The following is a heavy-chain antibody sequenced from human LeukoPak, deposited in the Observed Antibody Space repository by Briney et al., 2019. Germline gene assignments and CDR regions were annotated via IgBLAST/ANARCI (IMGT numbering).Heavy chain of an antibody. CDR2: IYTTGNT. CDR3: ARAFHCSTTSCYARGLDY. J-gene: IGHJ4*02. V-gene: IGHV4-61*02. D-gene: IGHD2-2*01. CDR1: GGSISNGSYY. Sequence: SETLSLTCTVSGGSISNGSYYWSWIRQPAGKGLEWIGRIYTTGNTNYNPSLKSRVTISVDPSNNQFSLHLSSVTAADTAVYYCARAFHCSTTSCYARGLDYWGQGALVTVSS.